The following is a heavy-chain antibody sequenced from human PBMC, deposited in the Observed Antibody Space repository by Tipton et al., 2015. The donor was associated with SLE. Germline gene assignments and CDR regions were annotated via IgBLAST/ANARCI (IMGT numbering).Heavy chain of an antibody. CDR3: ARALSSSGGFDY. J-gene: IGHJ4*02. V-gene: IGHV4-59*08. Sequence: TLSLTCTVSGGSISGYYWSWVRQPPGKGLEWIGYISFSGLTNYNPSVRSRVSTSMDTSKNQFSLQMSSVTAADTAVYYCARALSSSGGFDYWGQGTLVTVSS. D-gene: IGHD6-13*01. CDR1: GGSISGYY. CDR2: ISFSGLT.